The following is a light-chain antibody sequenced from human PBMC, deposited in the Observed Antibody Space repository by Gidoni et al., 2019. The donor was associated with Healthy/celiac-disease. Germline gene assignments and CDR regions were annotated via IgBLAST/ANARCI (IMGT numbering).Light chain of an antibody. CDR1: SSNIGSNY. Sequence: PGQRVTTSCSGSSSNIGSNYVYWYQQLPGTAPKLLIYRNNQRPSGVPDRFSGSKSGTSASLAISGRRSEDEANYYCAAWDDSLSGVVFGGGTKLTV. V-gene: IGLV1-47*01. CDR2: RNN. CDR3: AAWDDSLSGVV. J-gene: IGLJ2*01.